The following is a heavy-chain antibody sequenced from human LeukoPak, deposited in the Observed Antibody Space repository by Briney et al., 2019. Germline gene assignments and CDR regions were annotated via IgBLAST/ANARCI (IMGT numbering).Heavy chain of an antibody. V-gene: IGHV3-30-3*01. J-gene: IGHJ6*02. CDR2: ISYDGSNK. Sequence: PGGSLRLSCAASGFTFSSYAMHWVRQAPGKGLEWVAVISYDGSNKYYADSVKGRFTISRDNSKNTLYLQMNSLRAEDTAMYYCARVWAPPEENTARPRRVYYYYYYGMDVWGQGTTVTVSS. CDR1: GFTFSSYA. CDR3: ARVWAPPEENTARPRRVYYYYYYGMDV. D-gene: IGHD3-10*01.